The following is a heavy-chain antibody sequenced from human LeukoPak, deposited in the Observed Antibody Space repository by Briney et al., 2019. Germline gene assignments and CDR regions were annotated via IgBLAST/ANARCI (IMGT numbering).Heavy chain of an antibody. CDR1: GGSISSSSYY. D-gene: IGHD5-18*01. CDR3: ASSSTAMVTPFDY. Sequence: PSGTLSLTCTVSGGSISSSSYYWGWIRQPPGKGLEWIGSIYYSGSTYYNPSLKSRVTISVDTSKNQFSLKLSSVTAADTAVCYCASSSTAMVTPFDYWGQGTLVTVSS. J-gene: IGHJ4*02. CDR2: IYYSGST. V-gene: IGHV4-39*01.